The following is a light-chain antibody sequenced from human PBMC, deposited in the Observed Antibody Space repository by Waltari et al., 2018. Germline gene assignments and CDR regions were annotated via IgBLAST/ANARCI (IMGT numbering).Light chain of an antibody. CDR2: RAS. Sequence: DIVLPQSPGTASLSPGERVTLSCRASQSVCSSSLAWYQQKPGEAPRLVIYRASRRATGIPDRFSGSGSGTDFSLTISRLEPEDFAVYYCQQHGTLPATFGQGTKVELK. CDR1: QSVCSSS. J-gene: IGKJ1*01. V-gene: IGKV3-20*01. CDR3: QQHGTLPAT.